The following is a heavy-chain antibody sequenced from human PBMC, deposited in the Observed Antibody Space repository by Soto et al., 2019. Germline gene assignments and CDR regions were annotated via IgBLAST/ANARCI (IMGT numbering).Heavy chain of an antibody. CDR3: ARDTAAGTDY. J-gene: IGHJ4*02. CDR2: IYSGGST. CDR1: GFTISSNY. V-gene: IGHV3-53*04. Sequence: PGGSLRLSCAASGFTISSNYMSWVRQAPGKGLEWVSVIYSGGSTYYADSVKGRFTISRHNSKNTLYLQMNSLRAEDTAVYYCARDTAAGTDYWGQGTLVTVSS. D-gene: IGHD6-13*01.